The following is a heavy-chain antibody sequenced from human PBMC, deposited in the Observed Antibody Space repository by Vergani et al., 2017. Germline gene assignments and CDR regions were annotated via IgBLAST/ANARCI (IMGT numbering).Heavy chain of an antibody. V-gene: IGHV3-11*04. CDR1: GFKFSDHY. Sequence: LEESGGGSVKPGGSLRLSCAASGFKFSDHYMSWIRQAPGKGLEWVSHISPGASTASYTDSVTGRFTVSRDNDNNSLTLDMTTLRVEDTAVYYWAKNPGISTTRHYYAMDVWGQGTTVTVSS. J-gene: IGHJ6*02. D-gene: IGHD1-1*01. CDR2: ISPGASTA. CDR3: AKNPGISTTRHYYAMDV.